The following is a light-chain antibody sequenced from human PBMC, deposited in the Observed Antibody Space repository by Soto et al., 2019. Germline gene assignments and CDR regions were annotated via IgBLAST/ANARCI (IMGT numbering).Light chain of an antibody. V-gene: IGKV3-20*01. J-gene: IGKJ1*01. CDR3: QQYGSLPTT. CDR2: GAS. CDR1: QSVSSNY. Sequence: EIVLTQSPGTLCLSPGEIATLSCSASQSVSSNYLAWYQQKSGQAPTLLIYGASSRAIGIPDRFRGSGSGTDFTLTISRLEPEDFAVYYCQQYGSLPTTFGQGTKVEI.